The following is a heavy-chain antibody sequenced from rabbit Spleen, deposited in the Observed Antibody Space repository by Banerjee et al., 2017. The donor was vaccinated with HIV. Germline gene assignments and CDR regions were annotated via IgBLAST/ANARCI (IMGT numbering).Heavy chain of an antibody. CDR3: ARGKNSVGYCSEL. CDR2: ISTSSGTT. D-gene: IGHD6-1*01. V-gene: IGHV1S45*01. CDR1: GFSFSSSYW. Sequence: QEQLVESGGGLVQPEGSLTLTCTPSGFSFSSSYWICWVRQAPGKGLEWIGCISTSSGTTYYASWAKGRFTISKPSSTTVTLQMTSLTAADTATYFCARGKNSVGYCSELWGPGTLVTVS. J-gene: IGHJ4*01.